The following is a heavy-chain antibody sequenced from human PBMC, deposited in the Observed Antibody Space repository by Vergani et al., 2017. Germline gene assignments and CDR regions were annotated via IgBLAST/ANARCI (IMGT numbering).Heavy chain of an antibody. CDR3: ARDHTMIHAFDI. Sequence: QVQLQESGPGLVKPSETLSLTCTVSGGSISSRRYYWGWIRQPPGKGLEWIGSIYYSESAYYNPSLKSRVTISVDTSKNQFSLKVSSVTAADTAVYYCARDHTMIHAFDIWGQGTMVTVSS. D-gene: IGHD3-22*01. CDR2: IYYSESA. CDR1: GGSISSRRYY. V-gene: IGHV4-39*02. J-gene: IGHJ3*02.